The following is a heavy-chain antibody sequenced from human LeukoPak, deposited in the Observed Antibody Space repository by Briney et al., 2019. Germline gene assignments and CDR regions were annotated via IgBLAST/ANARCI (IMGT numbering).Heavy chain of an antibody. CDR1: GGSFSGYY. CDR3: ARELGVATTSRPLYFDY. J-gene: IGHJ4*02. D-gene: IGHD5-12*01. Sequence: PSETLSLTCAVYGGSFSGYYWSWIRQPPGKGLEWIGEINHSGSTNYNPSLKSRVTISVDTSKNRFSLKLSSVTAADTAVYYCARELGVATTSRPLYFDYWGQGTLVTVSS. V-gene: IGHV4-34*01. CDR2: INHSGST.